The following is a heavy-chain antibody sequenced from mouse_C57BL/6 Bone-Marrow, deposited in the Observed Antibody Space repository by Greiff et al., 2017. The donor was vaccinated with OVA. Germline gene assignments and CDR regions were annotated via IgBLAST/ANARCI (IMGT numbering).Heavy chain of an antibody. V-gene: IGHV1-18*01. J-gene: IGHJ3*01. CDR2: INSNNGGT. D-gene: IGHD2-4*01. CDR3: ARGGYYYYDGGAWFAY. Sequence: VQLQQSGPELAKPGASVKIPCKASGYTFTDYNMDWVKQSHGKSLEWIGDINSNNGGTIYNQKFKGKATLTVDKSSSTAYMELRSLTSEDTAVYYCARGGYYYYDGGAWFAYWGQGTLVTVSA. CDR1: GYTFTDYN.